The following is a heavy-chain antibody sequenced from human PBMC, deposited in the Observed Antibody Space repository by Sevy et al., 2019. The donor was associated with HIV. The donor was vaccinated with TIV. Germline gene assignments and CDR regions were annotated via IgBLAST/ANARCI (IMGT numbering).Heavy chain of an antibody. CDR1: GFTVTFNS. CDR3: VRERAGIDH. J-gene: IGHJ4*02. V-gene: IGHV3-53*01. CDR2: IYVGRNT. D-gene: IGHD6-19*01. Sequence: GGSLRLSCAASGFTVTFNSMSWVRQAPGRGLVWVSVIYVGRNTYYADSVKGRFTIFRDSFKDTVDLQMDSLRLEDSGVYYCVRERAGIDHWGQGTLVTVSS.